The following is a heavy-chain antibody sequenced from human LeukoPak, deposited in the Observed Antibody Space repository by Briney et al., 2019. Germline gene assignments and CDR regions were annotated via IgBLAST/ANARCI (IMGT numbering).Heavy chain of an antibody. CDR1: RFSFSNYG. D-gene: IGHD2-2*01. CDR3: AKDHDALVPAAQFDY. Sequence: GGSLRLSCAASRFSFSNYGMHWVRQAPGKGLEWVAVISSDGRDKHHADSVKGRFTISRDNSKNTLYLQMTSLRAGDTAVYYCAKDHDALVPAAQFDYWGQGTLVTVSS. CDR2: ISSDGRDK. V-gene: IGHV3-30*18. J-gene: IGHJ4*02.